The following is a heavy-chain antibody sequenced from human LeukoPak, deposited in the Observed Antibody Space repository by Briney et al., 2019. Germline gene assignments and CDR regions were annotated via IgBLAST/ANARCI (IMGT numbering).Heavy chain of an antibody. Sequence: GGSLRLSCAASGFTFSSYWMSWVRPAPGKAREWVANIKQDGSEKYYVDSVKGRFTISRDNAKNSLHLQMNSLRAEDTAVYFCARERATYSNYGPQWGQGTLVTVSS. CDR2: IKQDGSEK. CDR3: ARERATYSNYGPQ. J-gene: IGHJ4*02. V-gene: IGHV3-7*01. CDR1: GFTFSSYW. D-gene: IGHD4-11*01.